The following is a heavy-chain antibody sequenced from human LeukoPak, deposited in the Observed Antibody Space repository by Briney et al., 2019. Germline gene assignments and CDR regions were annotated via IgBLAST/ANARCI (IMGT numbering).Heavy chain of an antibody. CDR3: ARDREELSPFDY. V-gene: IGHV3-30-3*01. Sequence: GGSLRLSCAASGFTFSSYAMHWVRQAPGKGLEWVAVISYDGSNKYYADSVKGRFTISRDNSKNTLYLQMNSLRAEDTAVYYCARDREELSPFDYWGQGTLVTVSS. J-gene: IGHJ4*02. CDR1: GFTFSSYA. CDR2: ISYDGSNK. D-gene: IGHD2/OR15-2a*01.